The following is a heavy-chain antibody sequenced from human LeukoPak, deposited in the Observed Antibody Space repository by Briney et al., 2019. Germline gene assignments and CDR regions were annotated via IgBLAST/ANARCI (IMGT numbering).Heavy chain of an antibody. D-gene: IGHD1-1*01. Sequence: KSSETLCLTCAVSGGSISSYYWSWIRQTPGKGLEWIGHIYYSGSTNYNPSLKSRVTISVDTSKNQFSLKLSSVTAADTAVYYCARGETRIYYYCGMDVWGQGTTVTVSS. J-gene: IGHJ6*02. CDR3: ARGETRIYYYCGMDV. CDR1: GGSISSYY. V-gene: IGHV4-59*01. CDR2: IYYSGST.